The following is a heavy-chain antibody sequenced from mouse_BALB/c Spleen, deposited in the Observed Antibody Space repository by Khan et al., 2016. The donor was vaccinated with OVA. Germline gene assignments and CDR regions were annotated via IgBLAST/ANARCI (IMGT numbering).Heavy chain of an antibody. V-gene: IGHV14-3*02. CDR3: APSGTGDYFDY. J-gene: IGHJ2*01. CDR2: IDPANDNS. Sequence: EVQLQQSGAELVKPGASVKLSCTASGFNIKDTHMHWVKQRPEQGLEWIGRIDPANDNSKYDPKFQGKATITADKSSNTAYLHLSSLTSEDTAVFYSAPSGTGDYFDYWGQGTTRTVSS. CDR1: GFNIKDTH. D-gene: IGHD4-1*01.